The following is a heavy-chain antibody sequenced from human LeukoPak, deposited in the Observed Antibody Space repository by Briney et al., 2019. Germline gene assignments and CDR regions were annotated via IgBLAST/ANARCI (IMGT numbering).Heavy chain of an antibody. CDR1: GGSISSGDYY. Sequence: SETLSLTCTVSGGSISSGDYYWSWIRQPPGKGLEWIGYIYYSGSTYYNPSLESRVTISVDTSKNQFSLKLSSVTAADTAVYYCARDQSIAAAGYDAFDIWGQGTMVTVSS. CDR3: ARDQSIAAAGYDAFDI. V-gene: IGHV4-30-4*08. D-gene: IGHD6-13*01. CDR2: IYYSGST. J-gene: IGHJ3*02.